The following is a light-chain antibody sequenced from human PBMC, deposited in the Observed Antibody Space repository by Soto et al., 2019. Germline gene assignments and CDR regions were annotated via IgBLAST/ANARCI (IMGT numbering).Light chain of an antibody. CDR1: SSDVGAFNY. CDR3: SSYTTRNTEV. Sequence: QAVVTQPASVSGSPGQSISISCIGTSSDVGAFNYVSWYQHHPGKAPQLIIYDVTSRPSGVSNRFSASKSGNTASLTISGLQAEDEADYYCSSYTTRNTEVFGTGTSSPS. J-gene: IGLJ1*01. CDR2: DVT. V-gene: IGLV2-14*03.